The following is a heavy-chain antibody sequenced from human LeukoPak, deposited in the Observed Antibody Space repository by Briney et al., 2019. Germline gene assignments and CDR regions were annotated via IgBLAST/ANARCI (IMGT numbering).Heavy chain of an antibody. D-gene: IGHD4-17*01. CDR2: INPNSGGT. Sequence: GASVKVSCKASGYTFTSYDINWVRQATGQGLEWMGRINPNSGGTNYARKFQGRVTMTRDTSISTAYMELSRLRSDDTAVYYCARAIDYVPYYFDYWGQGTLVTVSS. CDR3: ARAIDYVPYYFDY. V-gene: IGHV1-2*06. J-gene: IGHJ4*02. CDR1: GYTFTSYD.